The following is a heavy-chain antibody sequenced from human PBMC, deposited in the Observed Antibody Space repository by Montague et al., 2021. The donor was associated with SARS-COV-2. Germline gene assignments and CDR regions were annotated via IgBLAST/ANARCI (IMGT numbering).Heavy chain of an antibody. D-gene: IGHD2-21*02. V-gene: IGHV4-38-2*02. Sequence: SETLSLTCSVSGYFIGTGYYWGWIRQSPGKGLEWIGSNYLRGNAYYNPSLNSRVTISLDTSNNQFSLRLTSVTTSDTAVYYCARGRVTRAGLDYWGQGIRVIVSS. CDR2: NYLRGNA. CDR3: ARGRVTRAGLDY. J-gene: IGHJ4*02. CDR1: GYFIGTGYY.